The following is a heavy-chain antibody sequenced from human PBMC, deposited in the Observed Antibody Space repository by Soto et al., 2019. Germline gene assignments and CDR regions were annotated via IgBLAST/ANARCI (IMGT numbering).Heavy chain of an antibody. Sequence: SVKVSCKASGYTFTGYYMHWVRQAPGQGLEWMGWIDPNSGGTNYAQKFQGRVTMTRDTSISTAYMELSRLRSDDTAVYYCACIRIAATPLYYYYAMDVWGQGTTVTVSS. CDR1: GYTFTGYY. CDR3: ACIRIAATPLYYYYAMDV. V-gene: IGHV1-2*02. D-gene: IGHD6-6*01. J-gene: IGHJ6*02. CDR2: IDPNSGGT.